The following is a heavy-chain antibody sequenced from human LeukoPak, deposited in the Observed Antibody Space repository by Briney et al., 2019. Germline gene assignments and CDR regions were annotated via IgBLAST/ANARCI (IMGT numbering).Heavy chain of an antibody. V-gene: IGHV3-48*04. CDR2: INSPSSII. Sequence: GGSLRLSCTASGFRFNYYGMNWVRQAPGKGLEWVSYINSPSSIIYYADSVKGRFTVSRDNVKNSLYFQLNSLRPEDTAVYYCAKDLTGTTAWGQGTLVTVSS. CDR1: GFRFNYYG. D-gene: IGHD1-7*01. J-gene: IGHJ5*02. CDR3: AKDLTGTTA.